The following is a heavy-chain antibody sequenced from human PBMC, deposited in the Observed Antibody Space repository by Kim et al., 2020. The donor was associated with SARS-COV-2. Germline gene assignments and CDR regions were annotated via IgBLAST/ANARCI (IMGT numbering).Heavy chain of an antibody. CDR1: GFTFDDYG. CDR2: INWNGGST. Sequence: GGSLRLSCAASGFTFDDYGMSWVRQAPGKGLEWVSGINWNGGSTGYADSVKGRFTISRDNAKNSLYLQMNSLRAEDTALYHCARYLSDYDSSGYYYDYWGQGTLVTVSS. CDR3: ARYLSDYDSSGYYYDY. J-gene: IGHJ4*02. D-gene: IGHD3-22*01. V-gene: IGHV3-20*01.